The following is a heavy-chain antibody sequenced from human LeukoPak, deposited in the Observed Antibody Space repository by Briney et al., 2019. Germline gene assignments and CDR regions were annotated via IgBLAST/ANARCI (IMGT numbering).Heavy chain of an antibody. CDR3: ARDLRPNWFDP. Sequence: ASVKVSCKASGYNFSSYGISWVRQAPGQGLEWMGWINPNSGGTNYAQKFQGRVTMTRDTSISTAYMELSRLRSDDTAVYYCARDLRPNWFDPWGQGTLVTVSS. J-gene: IGHJ5*02. CDR1: GYNFSSYG. CDR2: INPNSGGT. V-gene: IGHV1-2*02.